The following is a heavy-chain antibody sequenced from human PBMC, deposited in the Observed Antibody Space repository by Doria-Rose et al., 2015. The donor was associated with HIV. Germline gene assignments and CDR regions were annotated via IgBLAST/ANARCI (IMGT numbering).Heavy chain of an antibody. J-gene: IGHJ4*02. CDR3: ARIKSSRWYHKYYFDF. D-gene: IGHD6-13*01. CDR2: IFSDDER. V-gene: IGHV2-26*01. Sequence: QVTLKESGPVLVKPTETLTLTCTVSGVSLSSPGMGVSWIRQPPGKALEWLANIFSDDERSYKTSLKSRLTISRGTSKSQVVVTMTDMDPVDTATYYCARIKSSRWYHKYYFDFWGQGTLVIVSA. CDR1: GVSLSSPGMG.